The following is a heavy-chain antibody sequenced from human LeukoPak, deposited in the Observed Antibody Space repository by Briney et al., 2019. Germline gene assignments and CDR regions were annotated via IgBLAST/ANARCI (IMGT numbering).Heavy chain of an antibody. CDR2: INHSGST. CDR1: GGSFSGYY. J-gene: IGHJ5*02. Sequence: SETLSPTCAVYGGSFSGYYWSWIRQPPGKGLEWIGEINHSGSTNYNPSLKSRVTISVDTSKNQFSLKLSSVTAADTAVYYCARGHLSNWFDPWGQGTLVTVSS. CDR3: ARGHLSNWFDP. V-gene: IGHV4-34*01.